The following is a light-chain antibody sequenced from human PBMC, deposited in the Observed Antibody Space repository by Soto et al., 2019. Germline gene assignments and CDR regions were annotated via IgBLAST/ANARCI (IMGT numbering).Light chain of an antibody. J-gene: IGKJ4*01. CDR1: QHINKY. CDR3: QQYDNLPPT. Sequence: DIQMTQSPSSLSASVGDRVTITCQASQHINKYLNWYRQKPGKAPNLLIFDASKLKAGVPSRFSGSGSGTSFTLTISSSKPEDCATYFWQQYDNLPPTFGGGTRVEI. V-gene: IGKV1-33*01. CDR2: DAS.